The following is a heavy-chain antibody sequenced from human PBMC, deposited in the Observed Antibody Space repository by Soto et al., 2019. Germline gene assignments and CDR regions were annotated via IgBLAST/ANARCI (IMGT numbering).Heavy chain of an antibody. CDR1: GYILTELS. CDR2: FDNEDSET. Sequence: ASVKVSCKFSGYILTELSMHLVLQTPEKGLERMGSFDNEDSETIYTKKFQGKVTITEDTSTDTAYMELSSLRSEDTALYYCATFWAPSGYCISTSCPYYFDYWGQGTLVT. D-gene: IGHD2-2*01. J-gene: IGHJ4*02. CDR3: ATFWAPSGYCISTSCPYYFDY. V-gene: IGHV1-24*01.